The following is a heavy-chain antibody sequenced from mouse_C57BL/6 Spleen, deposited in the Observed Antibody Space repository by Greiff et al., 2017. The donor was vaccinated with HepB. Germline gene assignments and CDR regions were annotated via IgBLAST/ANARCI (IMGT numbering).Heavy chain of an antibody. CDR2: ILTGSGST. J-gene: IGHJ4*01. D-gene: IGHD2-1*01. CDR3: VYYGNGYYAMDY. V-gene: IGHV1-9*01. Sequence: QVHVKQSGAELMKPGASVKLSCKATGYTFTGYWIEWVKQRHGHGLEWIGEILTGSGSTNYNEKFKGKATFTADTSSYTAYMQLISLTTEDSAIYCCVYYGNGYYAMDYWGQGTSVTVSS. CDR1: GYTFTGYW.